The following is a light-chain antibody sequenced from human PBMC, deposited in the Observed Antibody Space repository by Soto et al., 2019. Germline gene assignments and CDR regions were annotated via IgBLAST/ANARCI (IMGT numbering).Light chain of an antibody. Sequence: EIVLTQSPGTLSLSPGERDTLSCRASQSVTSNYLAWYQQKPGQAPRLVIYGASIRATGIPDRFSGSGSGTDFTLSISRLEPEDFAVYYCQQYGSSPQTFGQGTKLEIK. CDR1: QSVTSNY. V-gene: IGKV3-20*01. CDR3: QQYGSSPQT. J-gene: IGKJ2*01. CDR2: GAS.